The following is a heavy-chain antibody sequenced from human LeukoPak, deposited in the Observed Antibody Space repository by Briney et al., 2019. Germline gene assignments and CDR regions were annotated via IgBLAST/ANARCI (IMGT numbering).Heavy chain of an antibody. V-gene: IGHV1-2*02. J-gene: IGHJ5*02. CDR1: GGTFSSYA. CDR3: ARDHRLQLENWFDP. CDR2: INPNSGGT. D-gene: IGHD2-2*01. Sequence: ASVKVSCKASGGTFSSYAISWVRQAPGQGLEWMGWINPNSGGTNYAQKFQGRVTMTRDTSISTAYMELSRLRSDDTAVYYCARDHRLQLENWFDPWGQGTLVTVSS.